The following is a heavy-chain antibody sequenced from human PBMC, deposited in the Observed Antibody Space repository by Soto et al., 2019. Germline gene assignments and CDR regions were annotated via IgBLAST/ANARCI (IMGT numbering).Heavy chain of an antibody. Sequence: ASVKVSCKASGYTFTSYDINWVRQATGQGLEWMGWMNGNSGNTGYAQKFQGRVTMTRDTSMSTAYMELSSLTSEDTAVYYCARRTIDYWYFDLWGRGTLVTVSS. D-gene: IGHD1-1*01. CDR1: GYTFTSYD. CDR3: ARRTIDYWYFDL. V-gene: IGHV1-8*01. CDR2: MNGNSGNT. J-gene: IGHJ2*01.